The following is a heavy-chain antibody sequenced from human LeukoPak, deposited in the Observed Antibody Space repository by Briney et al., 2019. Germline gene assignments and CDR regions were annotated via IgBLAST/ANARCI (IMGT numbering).Heavy chain of an antibody. CDR1: GFTFSSYA. CDR2: ISYDGSNK. CDR3: AREGPPTTVTKGGFDP. Sequence: PGGSLRLSCAASGFTFSSYAMHWVRQAPGKGLEWVAVISYDGSNKYYADSVKGRFTISRDNSKNTLYLQMNSLRAEDTAVYYCAREGPPTTVTKGGFDPWGQGTLVTVSS. V-gene: IGHV3-30*04. D-gene: IGHD4-17*01. J-gene: IGHJ5*02.